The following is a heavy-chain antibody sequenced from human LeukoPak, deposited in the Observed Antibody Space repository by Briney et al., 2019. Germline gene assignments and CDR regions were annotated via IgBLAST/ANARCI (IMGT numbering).Heavy chain of an antibody. CDR1: GFTFSSYA. CDR2: LSYDGSNK. Sequence: GRSLRLSCAASGFTFSSYAMHWVRQAPGKGLEWVAVLSYDGSNKYYADSVKGRFTISRDNSKNTLYLQMNSLRAEDTAMYYCARNGLREYYGMDVWGQGTTVTVSS. CDR3: ARNGLREYYGMDV. D-gene: IGHD3-16*01. V-gene: IGHV3-30-3*01. J-gene: IGHJ6*02.